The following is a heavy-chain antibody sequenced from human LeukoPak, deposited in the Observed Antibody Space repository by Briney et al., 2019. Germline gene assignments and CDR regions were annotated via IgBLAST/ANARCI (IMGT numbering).Heavy chain of an antibody. J-gene: IGHJ4*02. Sequence: GGSLRLSCAASGFAFSSYNMNWVRQAPGKGLEWISYIGSSGSPTHYADSVGGRFTISRDNAKNSLYLQMSSLRAEDSAMYYCATYRHLPYWGQGILVTVSS. CDR1: GFAFSSYN. CDR3: ATYRHLPY. CDR2: IGSSGSPT. V-gene: IGHV3-48*01. D-gene: IGHD2-2*02.